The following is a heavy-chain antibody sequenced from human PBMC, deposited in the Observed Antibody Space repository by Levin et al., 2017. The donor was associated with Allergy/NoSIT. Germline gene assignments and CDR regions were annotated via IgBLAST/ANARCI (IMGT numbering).Heavy chain of an antibody. D-gene: IGHD3-22*01. CDR1: GGSITNSSYY. CDR3: ARRHYYDTSGFFFDY. V-gene: IGHV4-39*01. CDR2: IYYDGAT. J-gene: IGHJ4*02. Sequence: SETLSLTCTVSGGSITNSSYYWGWIRQPPGRGLEWIGNIYYDGATHYNLSLKSRITISVDTSKNHFSLRLTSVTDADTAIYYCARRHYYDTSGFFFDYWGQGTLVNVSS.